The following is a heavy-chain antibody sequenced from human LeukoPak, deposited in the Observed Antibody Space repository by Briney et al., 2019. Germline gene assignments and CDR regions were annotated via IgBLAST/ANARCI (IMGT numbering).Heavy chain of an antibody. D-gene: IGHD3-10*01. CDR3: ARAYYGSGNTYYFDY. J-gene: IGHJ4*02. CDR2: IYHTGST. CDR1: GGSFTTYY. Sequence: SETLSLTCAVYGGSFTTYYWSWIRQPPGKGLEWIGDIYHTGSTTYNPSLKSRVTISVDTSKNQCSLRLSSVTAADTAVYYCARAYYGSGNTYYFDYWGQGTLVTVSS. V-gene: IGHV4-34*01.